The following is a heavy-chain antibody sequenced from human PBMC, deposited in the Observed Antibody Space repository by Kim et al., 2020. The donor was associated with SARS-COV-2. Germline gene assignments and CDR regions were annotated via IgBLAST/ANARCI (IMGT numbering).Heavy chain of an antibody. CDR3: ARARVVVPAAGNWFDP. CDR1: GGSISSGGYY. D-gene: IGHD2-2*01. CDR2: IYYSGST. V-gene: IGHV4-31*03. J-gene: IGHJ5*02. Sequence: SETLSLTCTVSGGSISSGGYYWSWIRQHPGKGLEWIGYIYYSGSTYYNPSLKSRVTISVDTSKNQFSLKLSSVTAADTAVYYCARARVVVPAAGNWFDPWGQGTLVTVSS.